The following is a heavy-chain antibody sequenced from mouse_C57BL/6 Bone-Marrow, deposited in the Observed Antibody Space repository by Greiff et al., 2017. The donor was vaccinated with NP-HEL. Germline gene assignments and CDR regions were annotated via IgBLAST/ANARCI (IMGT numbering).Heavy chain of an antibody. CDR2: IYPGDGDT. CDR3: ARGFDY. CDR1: GYAFSSSW. J-gene: IGHJ2*01. V-gene: IGHV1-82*01. Sequence: VKLQESGPELVKPGASVKISCKASGYAFSSSWMNWVKQRPGKGLEWIGRIYPGDGDTNYNGKFKGKATLTADKSSSTAYMQLSSLTSEDSAVYFCARGFDYWGQGTTLTVSS.